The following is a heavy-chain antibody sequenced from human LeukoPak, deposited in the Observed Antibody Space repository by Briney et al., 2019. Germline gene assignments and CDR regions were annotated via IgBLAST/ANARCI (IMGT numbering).Heavy chain of an antibody. D-gene: IGHD4-17*01. CDR1: GGTFSIYA. J-gene: IGHJ4*02. V-gene: IGHV1-69*13. CDR2: VIPMFATA. CDR3: ARGLHGDYGYFDY. Sequence: SVTVSCKASGGTFSIYAISWVRQAPGQGIEWMGGVIPMFATANYAPKFQDRVTITADESTSTAYMELRSLRSEDTAVYHCARGLHGDYGYFDYWGQGTLVTVSS.